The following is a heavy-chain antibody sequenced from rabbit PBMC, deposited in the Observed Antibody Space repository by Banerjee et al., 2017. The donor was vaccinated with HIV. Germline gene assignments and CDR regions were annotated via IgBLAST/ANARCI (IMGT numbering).Heavy chain of an antibody. Sequence: QSLEESGGDLVKPGASLTLTCTASGFSFSSRYYMCWVRQAPGKGLEWIACIDAGSSGSTYYASWAKGRFTISKTSSTTVTLQMTSLTVADTATYFCARTWGYVGDGYVSGSLDLWGQGTLVTVS. CDR2: IDAGSSGST. J-gene: IGHJ4*01. D-gene: IGHD6-1*01. CDR3: ARTWGYVGDGYVSGSLDL. V-gene: IGHV1S40*01. CDR1: GFSFSSRYY.